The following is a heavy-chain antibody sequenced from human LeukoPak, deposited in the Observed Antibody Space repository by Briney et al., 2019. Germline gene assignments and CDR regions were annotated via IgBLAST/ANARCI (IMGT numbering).Heavy chain of an antibody. D-gene: IGHD6-19*01. CDR1: GFTFSSYG. CDR3: AKVVAVAATGDY. J-gene: IGHJ4*02. Sequence: GRSLRLSCAASGFTFSSYGMHWVRQAPRKGLEWVAVISYDGSNKYYADSVKGRFTISRDNSKNTLYLQMNSLRAEDTAVYYCAKVVAVAATGDYWGQGTLVTVSS. V-gene: IGHV3-30*18. CDR2: ISYDGSNK.